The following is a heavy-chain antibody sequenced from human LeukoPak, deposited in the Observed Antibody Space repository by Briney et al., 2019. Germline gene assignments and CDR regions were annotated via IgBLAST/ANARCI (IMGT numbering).Heavy chain of an antibody. J-gene: IGHJ6*02. CDR2: IWHDGSNK. D-gene: IGHD3-9*01. V-gene: IGHV3-33*01. CDR1: GFTFNNYG. Sequence: PGRSLRLSCAASGFTFNNYGMHWVRQAPGKGLEWMALIWHDGSNKYYADSVKGRFTISRDNSKNTLYLQMNSLRAEDTAVYYCSREYFDWSRNYYYGMDVWGQGTTVTVSS. CDR3: SREYFDWSRNYYYGMDV.